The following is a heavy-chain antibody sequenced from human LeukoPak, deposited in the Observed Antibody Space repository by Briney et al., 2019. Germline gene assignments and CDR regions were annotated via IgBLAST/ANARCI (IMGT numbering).Heavy chain of an antibody. CDR1: GGSISSYY. J-gene: IGHJ5*02. D-gene: IGHD3-10*01. CDR2: IYYSGST. CDR3: TYSGSYYNWFDP. V-gene: IGHV4-59*01. Sequence: PSETLSLTCTVSGGSISSYYWSWIRQPPGKGLEWIGYIYYSGSTNYNPSLKSRVTISVDTSKNQFSLKLSSVTAADTAVYYCTYSGSYYNWFDPWGQGTLVTVSS.